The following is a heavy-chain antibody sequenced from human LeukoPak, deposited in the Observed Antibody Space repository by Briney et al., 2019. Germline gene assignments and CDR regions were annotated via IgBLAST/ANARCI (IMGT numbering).Heavy chain of an antibody. CDR3: ARDSRYYYDSSGYYYVSYYYYYYYMDV. CDR1: GFTFSSYS. J-gene: IGHJ6*03. V-gene: IGHV3-21*01. D-gene: IGHD3-22*01. Sequence: GGSLRLSCTASGFTFSSYSMNWVRQAPGKGLDGVSSISSSSSYIYYADSVKGRFTISRDNAKNSLYLQMNSLRAEDTAVYYCARDSRYYYDSSGYYYVSYYYYYYYMDVWGKGTTVTVSS. CDR2: ISSSSSYI.